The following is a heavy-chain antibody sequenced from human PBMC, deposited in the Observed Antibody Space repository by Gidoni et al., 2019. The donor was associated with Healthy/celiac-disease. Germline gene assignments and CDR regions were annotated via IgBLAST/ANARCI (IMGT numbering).Heavy chain of an antibody. D-gene: IGHD2-15*01. CDR1: AYTFTGSH. CDR2: INHNSGGT. J-gene: IGHJ6*02. V-gene: IGHV1-2*02. Sequence: QMQLVQSSAEGKKPEASVTVSCKASAYTFTGSHLHTVRQAPGQGLEWMGWINHNSGGTNYAQKLQGRVTMTRDTSISTAYMELSRLRSDDTAVYYCARERGYCSGGSCYSDYYYYYGMDVWGQGTTVTVSS. CDR3: ARERGYCSGGSCYSDYYYYYGMDV.